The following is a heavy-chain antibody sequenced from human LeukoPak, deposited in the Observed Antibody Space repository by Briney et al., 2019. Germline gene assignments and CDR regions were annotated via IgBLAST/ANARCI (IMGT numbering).Heavy chain of an antibody. CDR3: ASVPGDSPYFWYYYGMDV. J-gene: IGHJ6*02. CDR2: ISAYNGNT. CDR1: GYTFTSYG. D-gene: IGHD2-21*02. Sequence: ASVKVSCKASGYTFTSYGISWVRQAPGQGLEWMGWISAYNGNTNYAQKLQGRVTMTTDTSTSTAYMELRSLRSDDTAVYYCASVPGDSPYFWYYYGMDVWGQGTTVTVSS. V-gene: IGHV1-18*01.